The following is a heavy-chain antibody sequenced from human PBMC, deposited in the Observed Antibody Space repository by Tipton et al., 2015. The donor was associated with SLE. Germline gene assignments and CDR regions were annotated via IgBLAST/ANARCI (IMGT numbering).Heavy chain of an antibody. CDR1: GFTFDDYG. Sequence: GSLRLSCAASGFTFDDYGMSWVRQAPGKGLEWVSGSNWNGGSTGYADSVKGRFTISRDNAKNSLYLQMNSLRAEDTALYYCARGYCSSTSCYGYFDYWGQGTLVTVSS. J-gene: IGHJ4*02. D-gene: IGHD2-2*01. CDR2: SNWNGGST. V-gene: IGHV3-20*04. CDR3: ARGYCSSTSCYGYFDY.